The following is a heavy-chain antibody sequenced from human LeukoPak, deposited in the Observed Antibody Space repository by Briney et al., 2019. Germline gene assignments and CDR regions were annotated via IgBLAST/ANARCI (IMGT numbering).Heavy chain of an antibody. CDR1: GFTFSSYG. CDR3: ATLYYGDYPLDY. D-gene: IGHD4-17*01. CDR2: ISYDGSNK. Sequence: GGSLRLSCAASGFTFSSYGMHWVRQAPGKGLEWVAVISYDGSNKYYADSVKGRFTISRDNSKNTLYLQMNSLRAEDTAVYYCATLYYGDYPLDYWGQGTLVTVSS. V-gene: IGHV3-30*03. J-gene: IGHJ4*02.